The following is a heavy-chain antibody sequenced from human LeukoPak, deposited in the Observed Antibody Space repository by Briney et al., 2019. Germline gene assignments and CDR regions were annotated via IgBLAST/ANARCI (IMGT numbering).Heavy chain of an antibody. D-gene: IGHD5-18*01. CDR3: ARDLVGSYGFGRLGY. J-gene: IGHJ4*02. Sequence: GGSLRLSCAASGFTFSSYAMHWVRQAPGKGLEWVAVISYDGSNKYYADSVKGRFTISRDNSKNTLYLQMNSLRAEDTAVYYCARDLVGSYGFGRLGYWGQGTLVTVSS. CDR1: GFTFSSYA. CDR2: ISYDGSNK. V-gene: IGHV3-30-3*01.